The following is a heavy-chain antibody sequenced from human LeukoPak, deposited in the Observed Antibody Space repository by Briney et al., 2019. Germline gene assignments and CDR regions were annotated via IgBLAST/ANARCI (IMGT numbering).Heavy chain of an antibody. CDR1: GWTFSGYY. CDR3: ARGRAD. J-gene: IGHJ4*02. Sequence: PSETLSLTCAVYGWTFSGYYWSWIRQPPGKGLEWSGEINHSGSTNYNHSLKRRVTISVDTSKTQFSLKLSSGTAADTAVYYCARGRADWGQGTLVTVSS. CDR2: INHSGST. V-gene: IGHV4-34*01.